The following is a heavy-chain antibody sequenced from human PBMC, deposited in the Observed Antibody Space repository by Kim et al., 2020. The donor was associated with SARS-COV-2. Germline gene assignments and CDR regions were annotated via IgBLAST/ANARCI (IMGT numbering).Heavy chain of an antibody. D-gene: IGHD3-3*01. J-gene: IGHJ3*02. CDR3: ARESRNYDFWRRKGAFDI. CDR1: GGSFSGYY. CDR2: INHSGST. V-gene: IGHV4-34*01. Sequence: SETLSLTCAVYGGSFSGYYWSWIRQPPGKGLEWIGEINHSGSTNYNPSLKSRVTISVDTSKNQFSLKLSSVTAADTAVYYCARESRNYDFWRRKGAFDIWGQGTMVTVSS.